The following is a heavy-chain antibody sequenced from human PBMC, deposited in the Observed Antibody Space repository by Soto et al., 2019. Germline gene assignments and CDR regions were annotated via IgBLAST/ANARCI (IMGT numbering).Heavy chain of an antibody. V-gene: IGHV1-8*01. J-gene: IGHJ4*02. D-gene: IGHD3-22*01. CDR1: GYTFTSYD. Sequence: QVQLVQSGAEVKKPGASVKVSCKASGYTFTSYDINWVRQATGQGLEWMGWMNPNSGNTGYAQKFQGRVTMTRNTSISTAYMELSSLRSEDTAVYYCARSYYDSSGYYPIFDYWGQGTLVTVSS. CDR2: MNPNSGNT. CDR3: ARSYYDSSGYYPIFDY.